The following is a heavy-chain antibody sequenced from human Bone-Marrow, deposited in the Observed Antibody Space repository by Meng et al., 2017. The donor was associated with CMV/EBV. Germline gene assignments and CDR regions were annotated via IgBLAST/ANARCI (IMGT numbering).Heavy chain of an antibody. CDR3: VKEEASRPFFEF. D-gene: IGHD6-6*01. Sequence: GGSLRLSCAASGFTFSSYAMSWVRQAPGKGLEWVSAISGGGGGTYYADSVKGRFTISRDNSKNTLYLQLNGLRADDTAVYYCVKEEASRPFFEFWGQGTRVTGSS. J-gene: IGHJ4*02. CDR1: GFTFSSYA. V-gene: IGHV3-23*01. CDR2: ISGGGGGT.